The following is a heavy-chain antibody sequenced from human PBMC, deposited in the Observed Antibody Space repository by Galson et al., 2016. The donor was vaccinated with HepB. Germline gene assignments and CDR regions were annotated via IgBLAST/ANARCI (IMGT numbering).Heavy chain of an antibody. CDR3: ARGDSSWGYWYFDL. V-gene: IGHV4-59*11. CDR2: ASHTGST. CDR1: GVSINTHH. J-gene: IGHJ2*01. D-gene: IGHD6-13*01. Sequence: ETLSLTCAVSGVSINTHHWNWIRQPPGKGPEWIGYASHTGSTNYKPSLKSRVTISVDTSKNQFSLKLSSVTAADTAVYYCARGDSSWGYWYFDLWGRGTLVTVSS.